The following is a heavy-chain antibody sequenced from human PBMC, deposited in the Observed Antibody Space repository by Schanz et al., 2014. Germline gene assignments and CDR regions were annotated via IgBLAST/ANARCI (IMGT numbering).Heavy chain of an antibody. V-gene: IGHV3-74*01. J-gene: IGHJ4*02. CDR2: IKSDGSST. CDR3: ARDQGYTTSWHNFDV. D-gene: IGHD1-1*01. CDR1: GFTFSSYW. Sequence: EVHLVESGGGLVQPGGSLRLSCAASGFTFSSYWMHWVRQVPGKGLVWVSRIKSDGSSTDYADSVKGRFTISRDNAKNTLYLQMNSLSDEDTAVYYCARDQGYTTSWHNFDVWGQGTLVTVSS.